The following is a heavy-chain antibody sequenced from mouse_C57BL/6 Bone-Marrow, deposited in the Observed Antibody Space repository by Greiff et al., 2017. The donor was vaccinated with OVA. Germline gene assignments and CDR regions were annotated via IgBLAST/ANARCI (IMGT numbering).Heavy chain of an antibody. J-gene: IGHJ2*01. D-gene: IGHD1-1*01. CDR1: GYTFTSYW. V-gene: IGHV1-69*01. Sequence: QVQLQQPGAELVMPGASVKLSCKASGYTFTSYWMPWVKQRPGQGLEWIGELDPSDSYTNYNQKFKGKSTLTVDKSSSTAYMQLSSLTSEDSAVYYCARGGGLITTVFDYWGQGTTLTVSS. CDR2: LDPSDSYT. CDR3: ARGGGLITTVFDY.